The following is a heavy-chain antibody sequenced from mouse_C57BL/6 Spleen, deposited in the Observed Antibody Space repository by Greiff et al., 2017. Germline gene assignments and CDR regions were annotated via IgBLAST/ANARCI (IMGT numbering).Heavy chain of an antibody. CDR1: GFTFSDYY. J-gene: IGHJ2*01. CDR3: ASGGGTAFDY. Sequence: EVQLQESGGGLVQPGGSLKLSCAASGFTFSDYYMYWVRQTPEKRLEWVAYISNGGGSTYYPDTVKGRFTISRDNAKNTLYLQMSRLKSEDTAMYYCASGGGTAFDYWGQGTTLTVSS. CDR2: ISNGGGST. D-gene: IGHD4-1*01. V-gene: IGHV5-12*01.